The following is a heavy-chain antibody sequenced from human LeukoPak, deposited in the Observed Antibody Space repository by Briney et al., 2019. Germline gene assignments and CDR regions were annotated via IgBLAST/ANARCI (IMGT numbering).Heavy chain of an antibody. CDR2: INHSGST. CDR1: GGSFSGYY. D-gene: IGHD6-19*01. CDR3: ARGRRRYGKYSSGWYHNGAFDI. V-gene: IGHV4-34*01. Sequence: SETLSLTCAVYGGSFSGYYWSWIRQPPGKGLEWIGEINHSGSTNYNPSLKSRVTISVDTSKNQLSLKLSSVTAADTAVYYCARGRRRYGKYSSGWYHNGAFDIWGQGTMVTVSS. J-gene: IGHJ3*02.